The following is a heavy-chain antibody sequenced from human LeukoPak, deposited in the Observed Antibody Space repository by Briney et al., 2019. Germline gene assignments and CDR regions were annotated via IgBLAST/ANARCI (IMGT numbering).Heavy chain of an antibody. V-gene: IGHV1-18*01. D-gene: IGHD6-19*01. J-gene: IGHJ6*02. Sequence: ASVKVSCKASGYTFTSYGISWVRQAPGQGLEWMGWISAYNGNTDYAQKLQGRVTMTTDTSTSTAYMELRSLRSDDTAVYYCARDPGSSGWPSYYYYGMDVWGQGTTVTVSS. CDR2: ISAYNGNT. CDR3: ARDPGSSGWPSYYYYGMDV. CDR1: GYTFTSYG.